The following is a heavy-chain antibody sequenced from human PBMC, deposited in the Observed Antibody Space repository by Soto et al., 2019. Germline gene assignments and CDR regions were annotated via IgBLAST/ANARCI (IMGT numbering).Heavy chain of an antibody. V-gene: IGHV4-34*01. D-gene: IGHD5-12*01. CDR2: INHSGST. CDR1: GGSFSGYY. J-gene: IGHJ5*02. Sequence: SETLSLTCAVYGGSFSGYYWSWIRQPPGKGLEWIGEINHSGSTNYNPSLKSRVTISVDTSKNQFSLKLSSVTAADTAVYYCARLRRVATIFFGWGWFDPWGQGTLVTVSS. CDR3: ARLRRVATIFFGWGWFDP.